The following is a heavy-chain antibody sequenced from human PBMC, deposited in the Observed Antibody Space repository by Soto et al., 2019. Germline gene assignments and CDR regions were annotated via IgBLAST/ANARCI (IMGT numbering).Heavy chain of an antibody. Sequence: QVQLQQWGAGLLKPSETLSLTCAVYGGSFSGYYWSWIRQPPGKGLEWIGEINHSGSTNYNPSLKSRVTISVDTSKNQFSLKLSSVTAADTAVYYCARGHGTMVRGVIDYWGQGTLVTVSS. CDR3: ARGHGTMVRGVIDY. J-gene: IGHJ4*02. CDR1: GGSFSGYY. V-gene: IGHV4-34*01. CDR2: INHSGST. D-gene: IGHD3-10*01.